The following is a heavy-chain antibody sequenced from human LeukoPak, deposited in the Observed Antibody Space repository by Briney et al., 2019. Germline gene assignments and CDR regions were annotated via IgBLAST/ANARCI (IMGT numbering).Heavy chain of an antibody. J-gene: IGHJ3*02. CDR3: ARDPSTHHRDDDSPYDAFDI. D-gene: IGHD4-17*01. CDR2: IFYSGST. V-gene: IGHV4-30-4*01. Sequence: PSETLSLTCTVSGGSISSGDYYWSWIRQPPGNGPEWIGNIFYSGSTYYNPSLKSRVIISVDASKNQFSLKLRSMTATDTAMYYCARDPSTHHRDDDSPYDAFDIWGQGTLVTVSS. CDR1: GGSISSGDYY.